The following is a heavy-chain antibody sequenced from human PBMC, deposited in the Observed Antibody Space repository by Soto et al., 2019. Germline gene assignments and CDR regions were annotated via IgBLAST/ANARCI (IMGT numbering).Heavy chain of an antibody. J-gene: IGHJ4*02. D-gene: IGHD3-3*01. CDR3: ARRTPFGVVIGYYFDY. Sequence: SETRSLTCTVSGGSISSHYWSWIRQPPGKGLEWIGYIYYSGSTNYNPSLKSRVTISVDTSKNQFSLKLSSVTAADTAVYYCARRTPFGVVIGYYFDYWGQGTLVTVSS. CDR1: GGSISSHY. CDR2: IYYSGST. V-gene: IGHV4-59*08.